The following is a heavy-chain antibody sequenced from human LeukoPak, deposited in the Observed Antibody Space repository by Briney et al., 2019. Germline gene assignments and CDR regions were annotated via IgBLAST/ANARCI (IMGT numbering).Heavy chain of an antibody. CDR1: GFTFSSYG. J-gene: IGHJ4*02. D-gene: IGHD2-15*01. CDR2: IWYDGSNK. Sequence: GGSLRLSCAASGFTFSSYGMHWVRQAPGKGLEWVAVIWYDGSNKYYADSVKGRFTISRDNSKNTLYLQMNSLRAEDTAVYYCARACSGGSCYPGYWGQGTLVTVSS. CDR3: ARACSGGSCYPGY. V-gene: IGHV3-33*01.